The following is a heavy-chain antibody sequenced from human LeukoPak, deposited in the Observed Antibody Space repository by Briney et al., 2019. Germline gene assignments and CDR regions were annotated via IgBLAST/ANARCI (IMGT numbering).Heavy chain of an antibody. CDR2: ISGSGGST. V-gene: IGHV3-23*01. J-gene: IGHJ5*02. Sequence: PGGTLRLSCAASGFTFSSYGMSWVRQAPGKGLEWVSAISGSGGSTYYADSVKGRFTISRDNSKNTLYLQMNSLRADDAAVYYCAKPGGDNWNWFDPWGQGTLVTVSS. CDR3: AKPGGDNWNWFDP. CDR1: GFTFSSYG. D-gene: IGHD1-1*01.